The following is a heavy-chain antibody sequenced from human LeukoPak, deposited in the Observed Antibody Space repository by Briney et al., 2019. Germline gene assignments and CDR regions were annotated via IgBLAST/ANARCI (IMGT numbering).Heavy chain of an antibody. D-gene: IGHD2-15*01. CDR3: ARLLGYYFDY. CDR1: GGSISSYY. V-gene: IGHV4-59*01. CDR2: IYYSGST. Sequence: SETLSLTCTVSGGSISSYYGSWIRQPPGKGLEWIGYIYYSGSTNYNPSLKSRVTISVDTSKNQFSLKLSSVTAADTAVYYCARLLGYYFDYWGQGTLVTVSS. J-gene: IGHJ4*02.